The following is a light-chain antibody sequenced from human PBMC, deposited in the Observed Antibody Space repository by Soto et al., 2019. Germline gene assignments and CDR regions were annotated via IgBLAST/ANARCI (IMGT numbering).Light chain of an antibody. CDR3: AAWDGSLTGAV. Sequence: QSVLTQPPSASGTPGQRGTISCSGHSSNIGGNGVNWYQQLPGTAPKLLIYSNDQRPSGVPHRFYGSKSGSSASLAISGLQEEDEADYSCAAWDGSLTGAVFGGGTKVTVL. J-gene: IGLJ2*01. V-gene: IGLV1-44*01. CDR2: SND. CDR1: SSNIGGNG.